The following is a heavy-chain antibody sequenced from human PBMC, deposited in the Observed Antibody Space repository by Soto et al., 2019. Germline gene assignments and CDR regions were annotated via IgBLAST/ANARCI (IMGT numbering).Heavy chain of an antibody. Sequence: SETLSLTCAVYGDSISRSSHYWGWIRQPPGKGLEWIGYIDDSGSTNYKSSLKSRVTISLDTSKNQFSLRLSSMTAADTAVYYCARGRPWELYDYWGQGTLVTVSS. CDR3: ARGRPWELYDY. CDR2: IDDSGST. V-gene: IGHV4-61*05. J-gene: IGHJ4*02. D-gene: IGHD1-26*01. CDR1: GDSISRSSHY.